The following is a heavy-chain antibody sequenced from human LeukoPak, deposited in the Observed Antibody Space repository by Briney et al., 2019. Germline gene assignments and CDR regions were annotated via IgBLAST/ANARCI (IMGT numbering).Heavy chain of an antibody. J-gene: IGHJ4*02. CDR3: ATSRRYCSSTSCYGFDY. Sequence: ASVKVSCKASGYTFTGYYMHWVRQAPGQGLEWMGWINPSGGSTTYAQKFQGRVTMTSDMSTSTVYMELSSLRSEDTAVYYCATSRRYCSSTSCYGFDYWGQGTLVAVSS. D-gene: IGHD2-2*01. CDR1: GYTFTGYY. CDR2: INPSGGST. V-gene: IGHV1-46*01.